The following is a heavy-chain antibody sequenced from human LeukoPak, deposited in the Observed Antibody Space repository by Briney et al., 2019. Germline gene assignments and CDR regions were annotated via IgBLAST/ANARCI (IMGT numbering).Heavy chain of an antibody. J-gene: IGHJ3*02. CDR3: ARANVVGATRGAFDI. CDR2: IYHSGST. CDR1: GYSISSGYY. V-gene: IGHV4-38-2*02. Sequence: PSETLSLTCTVSGYSISSGYYWGWIRQPPGKGLEWIGSIYHSGSTYYNPSLKSRVTISVDTSKNQFSLKLSSVTAADTAVYYCARANVVGATRGAFDIWGQGTMVTVSS. D-gene: IGHD1-26*01.